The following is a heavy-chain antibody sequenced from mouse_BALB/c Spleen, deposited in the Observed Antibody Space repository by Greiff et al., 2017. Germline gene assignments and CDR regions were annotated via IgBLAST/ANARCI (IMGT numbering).Heavy chain of an antibody. CDR2: IDPANGNT. V-gene: IGHV14-3*02. D-gene: IGHD1-1*01. CDR1: GFNIKDTY. CDR3: ARDPYGPFAY. Sequence: VQLKESGAELVKPGASVKLSCTASGFNIKDTYMHWVKQRPEQGLEWIGRIDPANGNTKYDPKFQGKATITADTSSNTAYLQLSSLTSEDTAVYYCARDPYGPFAYWGQGTLVTVSA. J-gene: IGHJ3*01.